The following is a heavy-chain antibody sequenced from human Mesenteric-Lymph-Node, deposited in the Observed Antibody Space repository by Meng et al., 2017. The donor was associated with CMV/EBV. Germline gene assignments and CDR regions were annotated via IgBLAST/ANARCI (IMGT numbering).Heavy chain of an antibody. CDR3: ATFEYSGSSSAYYYGLDV. Sequence: ASVKVSCKASGYTFNTYDINWVRQASGQGLEWMGWMNPDSGNRGYAQKFQGRVTFTGDTSTAYMEVSSLRSEDTAVYYCATFEYSGSSSAYYYGLDVWRQGTSVTVSS. D-gene: IGHD5-12*01. J-gene: IGHJ6*02. CDR2: MNPDSGNR. CDR1: GYTFNTYD. V-gene: IGHV1-8*03.